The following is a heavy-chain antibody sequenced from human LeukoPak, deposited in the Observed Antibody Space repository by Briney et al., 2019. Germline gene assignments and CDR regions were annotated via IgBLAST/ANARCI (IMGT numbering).Heavy chain of an antibody. V-gene: IGHV4-34*01. J-gene: IGHJ4*02. Sequence: SETLSLTCAVYGGSFSGYYWSWIRQPPGKGLEWIGEINHSGSTNYNPSLKSRVTISVDTSKNQFSLKLSSVTAADTAVYYCASHYYDSSGYYYPIDYWGQGTLVTVSS. CDR3: ASHYYDSSGYYYPIDY. D-gene: IGHD3-22*01. CDR2: INHSGST. CDR1: GGSFSGYY.